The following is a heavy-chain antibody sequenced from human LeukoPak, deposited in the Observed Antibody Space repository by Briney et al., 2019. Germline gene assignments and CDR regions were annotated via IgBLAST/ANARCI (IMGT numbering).Heavy chain of an antibody. CDR3: AKFNRGYCSSSSCPNWFDS. CDR1: GFTFSSYA. D-gene: IGHD2-2*01. CDR2: ISDSGGTT. V-gene: IGHV3-23*01. Sequence: PGGSLRLSCAASGFTFSSYAMSWVRQAPGKGLEWVSAISDSGGTTYYAESVKGRFTMSRDNSKNTLYLQMNSLRVEDTAKYYCAKFNRGYCSSSSCPNWFDSWGQGTLVTVSS. J-gene: IGHJ5*01.